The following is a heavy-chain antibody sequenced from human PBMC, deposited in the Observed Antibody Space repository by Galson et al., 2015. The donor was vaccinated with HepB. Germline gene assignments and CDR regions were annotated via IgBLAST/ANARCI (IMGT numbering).Heavy chain of an antibody. CDR2: IRSKANNYAT. D-gene: IGHD6-13*01. Sequence: SLRLSCAASGFTFSGSAMHWVRQASGKGLEWVGRIRSKANNYATAYAASVKGRFTISRDDSKNTAYLQMNSLRAEDTAVYYCAKDRKQQLRTLQNWFDPWGQGTLVTVSS. V-gene: IGHV3-73*01. J-gene: IGHJ5*02. CDR1: GFTFSGSA. CDR3: AKDRKQQLRTLQNWFDP.